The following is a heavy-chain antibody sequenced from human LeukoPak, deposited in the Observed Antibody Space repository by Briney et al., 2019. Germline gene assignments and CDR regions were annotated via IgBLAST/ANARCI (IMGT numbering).Heavy chain of an antibody. CDR2: IDIRSTTI. J-gene: IGHJ3*02. D-gene: IGHD2-2*03. CDR3: ARDGYCSSTSCLDI. CDR1: GFTFSSYS. Sequence: PGGSLRLSCAASGFTFSSYSMNWVRQAPGKGLEWVSYIDIRSTTIYYADSVKGRLTISRDNAKNSLYLQMNSLRAEDTAVYYCARDGYCSSTSCLDIWGQGTMVTVPS. V-gene: IGHV3-48*01.